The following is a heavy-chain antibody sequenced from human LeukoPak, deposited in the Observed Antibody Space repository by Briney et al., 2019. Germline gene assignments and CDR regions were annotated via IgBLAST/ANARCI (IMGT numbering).Heavy chain of an antibody. D-gene: IGHD2-2*01. CDR3: ARATDGYCSSTSCSEGYFDL. CDR2: IYHSGRN. Sequence: SGTLSLICAVSRGSISSGVYSWRWIRQPPGKGLEWIGYIYHSGRNYYNPSLKSRVTISVDRSKNQFSLKLSSVTAADTAVYYCARATDGYCSSTSCSEGYFDLWGRGTLVTVSS. V-gene: IGHV4-30-2*01. J-gene: IGHJ2*01. CDR1: RGSISSGVYS.